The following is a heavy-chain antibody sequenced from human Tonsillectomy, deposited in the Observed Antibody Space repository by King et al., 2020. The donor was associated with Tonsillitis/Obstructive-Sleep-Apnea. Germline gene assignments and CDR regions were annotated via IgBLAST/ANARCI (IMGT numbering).Heavy chain of an antibody. Sequence: VQLVESGGGVVQPGRSLRLSCAASGFTFSSFGMHWVRQAPGKGQEWVALTSHDGSKTLYTDSVKGRFTISGDNSRNTLYLQMNSLRTEETAVYYCAKEKSYWYYYYYHMDVWGKGTTVIVSS. CDR1: GFTFSSFG. V-gene: IGHV3-30*18. J-gene: IGHJ6*03. CDR2: TSHDGSKT. CDR3: AKEKSYWYYYYYHMDV. D-gene: IGHD2/OR15-2a*01.